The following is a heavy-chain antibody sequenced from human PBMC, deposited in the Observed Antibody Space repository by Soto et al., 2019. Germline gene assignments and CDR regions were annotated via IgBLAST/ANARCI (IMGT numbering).Heavy chain of an antibody. Sequence: SETLSLTCAVSGASISSGDYSWTWIRQPPGRGLEWIGYIYHSGNTYYNPSLKSRVTISVVRSKNQFFLDLNYVTAADTAVYYCASSPRGTYYDSSGYYPEHFQHWGQGTLVTVSS. V-gene: IGHV4-30-2*01. D-gene: IGHD3-22*01. CDR1: GASISSGDYS. CDR2: IYHSGNT. CDR3: ASSPRGTYYDSSGYYPEHFQH. J-gene: IGHJ1*01.